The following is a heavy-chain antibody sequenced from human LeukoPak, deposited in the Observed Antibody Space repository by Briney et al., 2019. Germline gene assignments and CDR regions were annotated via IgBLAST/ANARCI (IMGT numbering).Heavy chain of an antibody. V-gene: IGHV4-59*10. J-gene: IGHJ6*03. D-gene: IGHD2-2*01. CDR1: GESFSGYY. Sequence: PSETLSLTCAVYGESFSGYYWSWIRQPPGKGLEWIGRIYTSGSTNYNPSLKSRVTISVDTSKNQFSLKLSSVTAADTAVYYCARAPAAPLDYYYYYMDVWGKGTTVTVSS. CDR2: IYTSGST. CDR3: ARAPAAPLDYYYYYMDV.